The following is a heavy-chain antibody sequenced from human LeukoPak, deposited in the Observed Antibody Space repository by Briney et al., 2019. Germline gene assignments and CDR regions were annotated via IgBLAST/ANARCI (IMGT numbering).Heavy chain of an antibody. CDR1: GGSISGFY. J-gene: IGHJ6*02. CDR3: VKSMTMDYYGMDV. D-gene: IGHD4/OR15-4a*01. V-gene: IGHV4-59*01. CDR2: IHYSGIT. Sequence: TLSLTCTVSGGSISGFYWSWIRQPPGKGLEWIACIHYSGITNYKPSLGSRVTLAVDMAKNQFSLRLSSVTAADTAIYFCVKSMTMDYYGMDVWGQGTTVTVSS.